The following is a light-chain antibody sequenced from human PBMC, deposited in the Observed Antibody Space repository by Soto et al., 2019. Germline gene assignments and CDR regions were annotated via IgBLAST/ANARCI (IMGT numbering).Light chain of an antibody. V-gene: IGKV1-5*03. Sequence: DIQMTQSPSTLSASVGDRVTITCRASQSISSWLAWYQQKPGKAPNLLIYKASSLDSGVPSRFSVSGSGTEFTLTISSLQPDDFAAYYCQQYNSYPLTFGGGTKVEIK. CDR1: QSISSW. CDR3: QQYNSYPLT. CDR2: KAS. J-gene: IGKJ4*01.